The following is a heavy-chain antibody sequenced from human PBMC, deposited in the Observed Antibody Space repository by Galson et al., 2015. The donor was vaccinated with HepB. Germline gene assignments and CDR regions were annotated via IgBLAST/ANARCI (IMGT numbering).Heavy chain of an antibody. V-gene: IGHV3-53*01. D-gene: IGHD2-15*01. J-gene: IGHJ6*03. CDR1: GFTVSSNY. CDR2: IYSGGST. Sequence: SLRLSCATSGFTVSSNYMSWVRQAPGKGLEWVSVIYSGGSTYYADSVKGRFTLSRDNSKNTLYLQMNSLRAEDTAVYYCATEVPHLEYCSGGSCPFGLYYYYYYMDVWGKGTTVTVSS. CDR3: ATEVPHLEYCSGGSCPFGLYYYYYYMDV.